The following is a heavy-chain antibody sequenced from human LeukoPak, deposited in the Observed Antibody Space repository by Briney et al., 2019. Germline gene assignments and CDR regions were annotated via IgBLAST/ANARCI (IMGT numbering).Heavy chain of an antibody. CDR2: ISSSGSTI. J-gene: IGHJ4*02. D-gene: IGHD3-10*01. CDR1: GFTFSSYE. CDR3: ARGLEMVRGVPYYFDY. Sequence: QPGGSLRLSCAASGFTFSSYEMNWVRQAPGEGLEWVSYISSSGSTIYYADSVKGRFTISRDNAKNSLYLQMNSLRAEDTAVYYCARGLEMVRGVPYYFDYWGQGTLVTVSS. V-gene: IGHV3-48*03.